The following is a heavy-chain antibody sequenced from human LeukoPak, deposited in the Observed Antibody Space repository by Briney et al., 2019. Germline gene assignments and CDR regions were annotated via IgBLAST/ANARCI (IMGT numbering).Heavy chain of an antibody. CDR3: ARDNIDILTGSNNYFDP. Sequence: SETLSLTCAVSGVSISSGHYWGWIRQPPGKGLEWIGSLSHSGSPYYSPSLKSRVTISLDTSTNQFSLKLTSVTAADTAVYYCARDNIDILTGSNNYFDPWGQGTLVTVSS. CDR2: LSHSGSP. J-gene: IGHJ5*02. CDR1: GVSISSGHY. D-gene: IGHD3-9*01. V-gene: IGHV4-38-2*02.